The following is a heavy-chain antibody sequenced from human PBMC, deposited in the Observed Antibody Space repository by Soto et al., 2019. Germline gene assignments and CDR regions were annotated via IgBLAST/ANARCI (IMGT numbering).Heavy chain of an antibody. CDR2: IIPIFGTA. J-gene: IGHJ4*02. V-gene: IGHV1-69*01. CDR3: AGGARYVGALDY. CDR1: RSTFSSYA. D-gene: IGHD1-26*01. Sequence: QVQLVQSGAEVKKPGSSVKVSCKASRSTFSSYAISWVRQSPEQGLEWMGGIIPIFGTANYAQKFQGRVTITADESTSTAYMELSSLRSEDTAVYYCAGGARYVGALDYWGQGTLVTVSS.